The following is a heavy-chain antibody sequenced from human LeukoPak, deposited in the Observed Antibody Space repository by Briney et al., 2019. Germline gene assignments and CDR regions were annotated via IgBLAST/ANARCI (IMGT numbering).Heavy chain of an antibody. D-gene: IGHD1-26*01. V-gene: IGHV3-23*01. CDR1: GFTFTSYS. J-gene: IGHJ4*02. Sequence: GGSLRLSCAASGFTFTSYSMSWVRQAPGKGLEWVSGTSDRGDYTYYADSVKGRFTISRDNSKNTLYLQMNSLRAEDTALYFCAKKAQYNGNYPLDYWGQGTMVTVSS. CDR3: AKKAQYNGNYPLDY. CDR2: TSDRGDYT.